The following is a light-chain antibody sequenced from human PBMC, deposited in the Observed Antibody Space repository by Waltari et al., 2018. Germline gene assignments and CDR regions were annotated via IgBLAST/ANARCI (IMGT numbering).Light chain of an antibody. CDR2: KAS. V-gene: IGKV1-5*03. Sequence: DIQMTQSLSTLSASVGDRVTITCRASQSISTWLAWYQQKPGKAPNLLIYKASSLESGVPSRFSGSGSGTEFTLTISSLQPDDFATFYCQQYNTYVTFGPGTKVDIK. J-gene: IGKJ3*01. CDR3: QQYNTYVT. CDR1: QSISTW.